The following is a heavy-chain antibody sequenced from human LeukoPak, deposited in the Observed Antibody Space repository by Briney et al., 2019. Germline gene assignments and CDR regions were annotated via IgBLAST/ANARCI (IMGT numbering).Heavy chain of an antibody. CDR1: GGSISSYY. D-gene: IGHD2-2*01. Sequence: PSETLSLTCTVSGGSISSYYWSWIRQPAGKGLEWIGRIYTSGSTNYNPSLKSRVTMSVDTSKNQFSLKLSSVTAADTAVYYCARVPSRYCSSTSYYGDYWGQGTLVTVSS. J-gene: IGHJ4*02. CDR2: IYTSGST. V-gene: IGHV4-4*07. CDR3: ARVPSRYCSSTSYYGDY.